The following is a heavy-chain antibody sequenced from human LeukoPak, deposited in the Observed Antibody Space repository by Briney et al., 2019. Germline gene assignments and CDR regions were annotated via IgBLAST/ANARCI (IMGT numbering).Heavy chain of an antibody. CDR1: GGSVSSGSYY. CDR2: IYYSGST. D-gene: IGHD6-6*01. Sequence: SETLSLTCTVSGGSVSSGSYYWSWIRQPPGKGLEWIGYIYYSGSTNYNPSLQSRVTISVDTSKNQFSLNLNSVTAADTAVYYCARGGAARLHFQNWGQGTLVTVSS. CDR3: ARGGAARLHFQN. J-gene: IGHJ1*01. V-gene: IGHV4-61*01.